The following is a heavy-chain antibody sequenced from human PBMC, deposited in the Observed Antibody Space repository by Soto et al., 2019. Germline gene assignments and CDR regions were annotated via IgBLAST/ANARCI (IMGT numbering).Heavy chain of an antibody. Sequence: SETLSITCTVSGGSISSGDYYWSWIRQPPGKGLEWIGYIYYSGSTYYNPSLKSRVTISVDTSKNQFSLKLSSVTAADTAVYYCARGPVTMVRGVRYYYYGMDVWGQGTTVTVSS. V-gene: IGHV4-30-4*01. D-gene: IGHD3-10*01. CDR3: ARGPVTMVRGVRYYYYGMDV. CDR2: IYYSGST. J-gene: IGHJ6*02. CDR1: GGSISSGDYY.